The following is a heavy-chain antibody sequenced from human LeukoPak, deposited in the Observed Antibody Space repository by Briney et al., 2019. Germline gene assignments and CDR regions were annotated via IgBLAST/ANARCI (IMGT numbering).Heavy chain of an antibody. CDR2: SNPGGT. V-gene: IGHV1-2*02. CDR3: ARRTYSSSSSLFDY. Sequence: ASVKVSCKASGYTFTGYYIQWVRQAPGQGLEWMGWSNPGGTNYAQNLQGRFTMTTDTSTTTAYMELRSLRSDDTAFYYRARRTYSSSSSLFDYWGQGTLVTVSS. D-gene: IGHD6-6*01. CDR1: GYTFTGYY. J-gene: IGHJ4*02.